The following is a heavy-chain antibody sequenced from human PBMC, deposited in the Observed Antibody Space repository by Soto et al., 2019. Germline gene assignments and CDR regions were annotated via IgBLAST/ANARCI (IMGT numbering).Heavy chain of an antibody. V-gene: IGHV4-31*03. CDR1: GGSISSGGYY. J-gene: IGHJ4*02. CDR3: ARGGPMTTVSDY. D-gene: IGHD4-17*01. CDR2: IYYSGST. Sequence: QVQLQESGPGLVKPSQTLSLTCSVSGGSISSGGYYWSWIRQHPGKGLEWIGYIYYSGSTYYNPSLKSRVTISLDMSKNQFSLKLSSVTAADTAVYYCARGGPMTTVSDYWGQGTLVTVSS.